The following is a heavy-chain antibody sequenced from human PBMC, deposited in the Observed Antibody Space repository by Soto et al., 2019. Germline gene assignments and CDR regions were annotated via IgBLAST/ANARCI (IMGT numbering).Heavy chain of an antibody. CDR1: GFTFSSYG. CDR2: ISSNGGST. CDR3: AIDGRGNTFPYYFHYMDV. Sequence: EVQLVESGGGLVQPGGSLRLSCAASGFTFSSYGIHWVRQAPGKGLEYVSVISSNGGSTYYANSVNGRFSISRDNSKNTVYLQMGSLRAEDMAVYYCAIDGRGNTFPYYFHYMDVWGKGTTVNVSS. J-gene: IGHJ6*03. D-gene: IGHD1-26*01. V-gene: IGHV3-64*01.